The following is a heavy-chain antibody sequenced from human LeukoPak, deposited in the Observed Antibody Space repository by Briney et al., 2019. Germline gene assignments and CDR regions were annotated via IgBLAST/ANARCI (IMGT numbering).Heavy chain of an antibody. V-gene: IGHV1-8*01. CDR1: GYTFTSYD. CDR2: MNPNSGNT. Sequence: ASVKVSCKASGYTFTSYDINWVRQATGQGLEWMGWMNPNSGNTGYAQKFQGRVTMTRNTSISTAYMELSSLRSEDTAVSYCARGLWQWLPWFDPWGQGTLVTVSS. CDR3: ARGLWQWLPWFDP. J-gene: IGHJ5*02. D-gene: IGHD6-19*01.